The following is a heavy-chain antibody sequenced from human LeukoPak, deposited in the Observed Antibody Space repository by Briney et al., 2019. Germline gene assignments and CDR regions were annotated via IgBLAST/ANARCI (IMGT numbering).Heavy chain of an antibody. CDR2: ISYDGSNK. CDR1: GFTFGSYG. V-gene: IGHV3-30*18. Sequence: PGGSLRLSCAASGFTFGSYGMHWVRQAPGKGLEWVAVISYDGSNKYYADSVKGRFTISRDNSKNTLYLQMNSLRAEDTAVYYCAKDFYGSGSYGLDIDYWGQGTLVTVSS. CDR3: AKDFYGSGSYGLDIDY. J-gene: IGHJ4*02. D-gene: IGHD3-10*01.